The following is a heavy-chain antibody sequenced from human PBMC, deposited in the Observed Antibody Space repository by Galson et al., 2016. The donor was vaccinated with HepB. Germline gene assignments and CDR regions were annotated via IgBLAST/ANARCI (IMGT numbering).Heavy chain of an antibody. CDR1: GYTFTTYG. CDR2: ISAYYGNT. D-gene: IGHD3-10*01. CDR3: AREAEERGGILMPY. J-gene: IGHJ4*02. Sequence: SVKVSCKASGYTFTTYGISWVRQAPGQGLEWMGWISAYYGNTRSTQKLQGRVTMTRDTSTSTAYMELRSLTSDDTAVYYCAREAEERGGILMPYWGQGTLATVSS. V-gene: IGHV1-18*01.